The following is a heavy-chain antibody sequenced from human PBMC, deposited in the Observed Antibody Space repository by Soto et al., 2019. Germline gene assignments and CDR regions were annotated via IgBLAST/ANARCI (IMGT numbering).Heavy chain of an antibody. CDR2: ISGSGGST. J-gene: IGHJ4*02. Sequence: PGGSLRLSCAASGFTFSSYAMSWVRQAPGKGLEWVSAISGSGGSTHYADSVKGRFTISRDNSKNTLYLQMNSLRAEDTAVYYCAKDRSVIAVAGRVSKRLIFDYWGQGTLVTVSS. CDR1: GFTFSSYA. V-gene: IGHV3-23*01. D-gene: IGHD6-19*01. CDR3: AKDRSVIAVAGRVSKRLIFDY.